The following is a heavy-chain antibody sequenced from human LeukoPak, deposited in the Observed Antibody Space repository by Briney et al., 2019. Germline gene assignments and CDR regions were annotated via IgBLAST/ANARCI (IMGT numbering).Heavy chain of an antibody. CDR1: GYTFNTYG. CDR3: ARGVPGGFGVLKFAY. Sequence: ASVKVSCKASGYTFNTYGVIWVRQAPGKGFEWLGWISGQHGKTTYPQKFQDRVRMTTDTSTSTAYMELRSLTSDDTGVYFCARGVPGGFGVLKFAYWGQGPLSTVPS. CDR2: ISGQHGKT. D-gene: IGHD3-10*01. V-gene: IGHV1-18*01. J-gene: IGHJ4*02.